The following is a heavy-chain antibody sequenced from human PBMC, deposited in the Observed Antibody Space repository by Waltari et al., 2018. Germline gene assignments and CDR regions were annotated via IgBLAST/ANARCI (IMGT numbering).Heavy chain of an antibody. CDR3: ARVISDDILTGRYHWFDP. V-gene: IGHV4-59*01. CDR1: GGSISSYY. CDR2: IYYSGST. Sequence: QVQLQESGPGLVKPSETLSLTCTVSGGSISSYYWSWIRQPPGKGLEWIGYIYYSGSTNYHPSLKCRVTISVDASKNQFSLKLSFVTAAVTAVYYLARVISDDILTGRYHWFDPWGQGTLVTVSS. D-gene: IGHD3-9*01. J-gene: IGHJ5*02.